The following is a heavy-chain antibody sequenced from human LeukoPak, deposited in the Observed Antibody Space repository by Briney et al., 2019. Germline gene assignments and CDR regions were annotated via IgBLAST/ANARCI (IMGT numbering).Heavy chain of an antibody. V-gene: IGHV4-59*08. CDR1: GGSMHTYY. J-gene: IGHJ4*02. CDR3: ARVPFFDY. Sequence: SETLSLTCTVSGGSMHTYYWSWIRQTPGKGLEWIGYIFYSGSTNYNPSLRSRVTISIDTSKNQFSLKLSSVTAADTAVYYCARVPFFDYWGQGTLVTVSS. D-gene: IGHD2-2*01. CDR2: IFYSGST.